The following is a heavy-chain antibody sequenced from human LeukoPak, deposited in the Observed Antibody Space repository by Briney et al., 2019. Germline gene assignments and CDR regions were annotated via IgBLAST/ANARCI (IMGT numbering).Heavy chain of an antibody. D-gene: IGHD3-3*01. CDR3: ARGHNDFWSGYYYYYYYYGMDV. CDR2: MNPNSGNT. CDR1: GYIFSSYY. Sequence: ASVKVSCKASGYIFSSYYMHWVRQAPGQGLEWMGWMNPNSGNTGYAQKFQGRVTMTRNTSISTAYMELSSLRSEDTAVYYCARGHNDFWSGYYYYYYYYGMDVWGQGTTVTVSS. V-gene: IGHV1-8*02. J-gene: IGHJ6*02.